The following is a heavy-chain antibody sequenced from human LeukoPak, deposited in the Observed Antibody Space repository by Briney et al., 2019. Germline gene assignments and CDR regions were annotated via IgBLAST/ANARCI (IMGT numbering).Heavy chain of an antibody. V-gene: IGHV1-2*02. CDR3: ARGSPDSGSNRGAFDI. D-gene: IGHD1-26*01. CDR1: GYTFTGYY. Sequence: ASVKVSCKASGYTFTGYYMHWVRQAPGQGLEWMGWINPNSGGTNYAQKFQGRVTMTRDTSISTAYMELSSLRSEDTAVYYCARGSPDSGSNRGAFDIWGQETMVTVSS. J-gene: IGHJ3*02. CDR2: INPNSGGT.